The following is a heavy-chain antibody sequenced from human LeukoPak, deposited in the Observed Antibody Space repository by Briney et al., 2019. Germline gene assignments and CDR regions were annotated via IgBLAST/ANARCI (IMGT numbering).Heavy chain of an antibody. CDR2: IYYSGST. CDR3: ASRLLTGDILDY. J-gene: IGHJ4*02. V-gene: IGHV4-59*01. CDR1: GGSISSYY. D-gene: IGHD3-9*01. Sequence: SETLSLTCTVSGGSISSYYWSWIRQPPGKGLEWIGYIYYSGSTNYNPSLKSRVTISVDTSKNQFSLKLSSVTAADTAVYYCASRLLTGDILDYWGQGTLVTVSS.